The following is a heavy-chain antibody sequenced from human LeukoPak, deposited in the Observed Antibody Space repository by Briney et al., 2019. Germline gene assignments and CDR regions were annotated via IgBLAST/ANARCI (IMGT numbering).Heavy chain of an antibody. CDR3: AKTPRYSGHDPYFDF. D-gene: IGHD5-12*01. J-gene: IGHJ4*02. CDR2: ISDGGA. CDR1: GFTFNNFA. V-gene: IGHV3-23*01. Sequence: PGGSLRLSCTASGFTFNNFAMSWVRQAPGKGLEWVSTISDGGAFYADSVKGRFSISRDNSKSTLHLQMNSLRAEDTAVYYCAKTPRYSGHDPYFDFWGQGTLVTVSS.